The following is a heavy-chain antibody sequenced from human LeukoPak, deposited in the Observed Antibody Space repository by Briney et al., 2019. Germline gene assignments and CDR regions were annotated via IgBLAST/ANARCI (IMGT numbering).Heavy chain of an antibody. CDR3: ARHSPDYGDYPGGFDY. CDR1: GGSISSGDYY. D-gene: IGHD4-17*01. V-gene: IGHV4-31*03. Sequence: SETLSLTCTVSGGSISSGDYYWSWIRQHPVKGLEWIGNIYHTGTTYYNPSLKSRVIMSVDTSKNQFSLKLSSVTAADTAVYYCARHSPDYGDYPGGFDYWGQGTLVTVSS. J-gene: IGHJ4*02. CDR2: IYHTGTT.